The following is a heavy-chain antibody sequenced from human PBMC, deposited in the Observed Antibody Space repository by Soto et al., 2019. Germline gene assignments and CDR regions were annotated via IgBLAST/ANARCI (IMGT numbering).Heavy chain of an antibody. V-gene: IGHV3-30-3*01. CDR3: ARAIPRYYRADAFDI. D-gene: IGHD2-21*01. CDR2: ISYDGSNK. CDR1: GFTFSSYA. J-gene: IGHJ3*02. Sequence: QVQLVESGGGVVQPGRSLRLSCAAAGFTFSSYAMHWVRQAPGKGLEWVAVISYDGSNKYYADSVKGRFTISRDNSKNTRYLQMNSLRAEDTAVYYCARAIPRYYRADAFDIWGQGTMVTVSS.